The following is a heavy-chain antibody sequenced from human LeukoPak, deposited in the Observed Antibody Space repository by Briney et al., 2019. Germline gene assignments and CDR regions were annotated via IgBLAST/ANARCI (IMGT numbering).Heavy chain of an antibody. V-gene: IGHV3-9*01. CDR3: ARARGHAHFDY. Sequence: PGGSLRLSCAASGFTFDDYAMHWVRQAPGKGLEWVSGISWNSGSIGYADSVKGRFTISRDNAKNSLYLQMNSLRVEDTAVYYCARARGHAHFDYWGQGTLVTVSS. CDR1: GFTFDDYA. CDR2: ISWNSGSI. D-gene: IGHD2-15*01. J-gene: IGHJ4*02.